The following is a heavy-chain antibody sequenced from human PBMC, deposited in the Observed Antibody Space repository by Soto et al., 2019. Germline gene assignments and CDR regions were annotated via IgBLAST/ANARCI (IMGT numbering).Heavy chain of an antibody. D-gene: IGHD3-16*02. CDR3: TRAVYDYVWGSYRFPGAPYYYYGMDV. Sequence: GASVKVSCKASGGTFSSYAISWVRQAPGQGLEWMGGIIPIFGTANYAQKFQGRVTITADESTSTVYMELSSLRSEDTAVFYCTRAVYDYVWGSYRFPGAPYYYYGMDVWGQGTTVTVSS. V-gene: IGHV1-69*13. J-gene: IGHJ6*02. CDR2: IIPIFGTA. CDR1: GGTFSSYA.